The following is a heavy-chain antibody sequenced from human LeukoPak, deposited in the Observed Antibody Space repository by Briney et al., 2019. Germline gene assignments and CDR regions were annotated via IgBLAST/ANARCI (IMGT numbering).Heavy chain of an antibody. CDR3: ARARYCSSTSCFHFDY. CDR2: ISYDGSNK. V-gene: IGHV3-30-3*01. CDR1: GFTFSSYA. J-gene: IGHJ4*02. Sequence: PGRSLRLSCAASGFTFSSYAMHWVRQAPGKGLEWVAVISYDGSNKYYADSVKGRFTISRDNSKNTRYLQMNSLRAEDTAVYYCARARYCSSTSCFHFDYWGQGTLVTVSS. D-gene: IGHD2-2*01.